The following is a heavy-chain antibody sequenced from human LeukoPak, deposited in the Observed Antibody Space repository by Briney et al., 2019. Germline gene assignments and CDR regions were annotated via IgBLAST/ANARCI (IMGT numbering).Heavy chain of an antibody. CDR1: GYTLTELS. CDR3: ARVPPYYYDSSGYYHLDY. J-gene: IGHJ4*02. CDR2: INPNSGGT. V-gene: IGHV1-2*02. Sequence: ASVKVSCKVSGYTLTELSMHWVRQAPGKGLEWMGWINPNSGGTNYAQKFQGRVTMTRDTSISTAYMELSRLRSDDTAVYYCARVPPYYYDSSGYYHLDYWGQGTLVTVSS. D-gene: IGHD3-22*01.